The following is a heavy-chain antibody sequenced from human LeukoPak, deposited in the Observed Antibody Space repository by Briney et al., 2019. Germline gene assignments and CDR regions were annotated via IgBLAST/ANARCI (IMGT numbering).Heavy chain of an antibody. Sequence: SETLSLTCSVSGYSISSGYYWGWIRQPPGKGLEWIGSIYHSGSTYYNPSLKSRVTISVDTSKNQFSLKLSSVTAADTAVYYCARLGQLAFDYWGQGTLVTVSS. CDR3: ARLGQLAFDY. J-gene: IGHJ4*02. V-gene: IGHV4-38-2*02. CDR1: GYSISSGYY. D-gene: IGHD6-13*01. CDR2: IYHSGST.